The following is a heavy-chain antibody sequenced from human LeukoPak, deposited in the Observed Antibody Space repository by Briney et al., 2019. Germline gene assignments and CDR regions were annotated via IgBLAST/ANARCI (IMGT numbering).Heavy chain of an antibody. CDR1: GFSFNTYA. CDR2: ISTNGGST. J-gene: IGHJ6*03. Sequence: PGGSLRLSCAASGFSFNTYAMHWVRQTPGKGLEYVSSISTNGGSTNHANSVKGRFTISRDNSKNTLYLQMGSLKTEDMGVYYCARDQYSSSWYDYMDVWGKGTTVTVSS. CDR3: ARDQYSSSWYDYMDV. D-gene: IGHD6-13*01. V-gene: IGHV3-64*01.